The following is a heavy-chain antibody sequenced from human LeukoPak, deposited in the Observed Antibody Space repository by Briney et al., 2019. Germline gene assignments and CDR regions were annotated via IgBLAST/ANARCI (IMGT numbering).Heavy chain of an antibody. J-gene: IGHJ4*02. V-gene: IGHV1-2*02. CDR1: GYTFTGYY. Sequence: ASVKISCKGSGYTFTGYYMHWVRQAPGQGLEWMGWINPNSGGTNYAQKFQGRVTMTRVTSISTAYMELSRLRSDDTAVYYCARVPNSGYSSGWYYFDYWGQGTLVTVSS. D-gene: IGHD6-19*01. CDR3: ARVPNSGYSSGWYYFDY. CDR2: INPNSGGT.